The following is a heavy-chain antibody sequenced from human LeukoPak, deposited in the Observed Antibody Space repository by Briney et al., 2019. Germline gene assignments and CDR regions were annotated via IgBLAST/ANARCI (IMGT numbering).Heavy chain of an antibody. J-gene: IGHJ4*02. CDR3: ARVHPRGSISRGYFDY. V-gene: IGHV3-21*04. Sequence: GRSLRLSCAASGFTFSSYSMNWVRQAPGKGLEWVSSISSSSSYIYYADSVKGRFTISRDNAKNSLYLQMNSLRAEDTAVYYCARVHPRGSISRGYFDYWGQGTLVTVSS. CDR2: ISSSSSYI. CDR1: GFTFSSYS. D-gene: IGHD3-10*01.